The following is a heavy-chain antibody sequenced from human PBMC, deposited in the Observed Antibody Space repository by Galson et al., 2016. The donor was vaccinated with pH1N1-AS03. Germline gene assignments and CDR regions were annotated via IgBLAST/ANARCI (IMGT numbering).Heavy chain of an antibody. CDR2: FGSIGGRT. D-gene: IGHD5-12*01. CDR1: GFTLSKYG. CDR3: ARDDSGYAY. J-gene: IGHJ4*02. V-gene: IGHV3-64*01. Sequence: SLRLSCAASGFTLSKYGVHWVRQAPGKGLEFVSAFGSIGGRTFYANSVKGRFIVSRDTSKNTLSLQMGSLKIEDTAVYYCARDDSGYAYWGQGTPVTVSS.